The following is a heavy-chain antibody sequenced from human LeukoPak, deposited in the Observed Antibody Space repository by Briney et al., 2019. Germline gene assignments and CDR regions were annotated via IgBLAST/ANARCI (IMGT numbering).Heavy chain of an antibody. CDR3: ARGGGYDSSGYYNNDAFDI. D-gene: IGHD3-22*01. CDR1: VGSISSYY. J-gene: IGHJ3*02. V-gene: IGHV4-59*01. Sequence: PSETLSLTCTVSVGSISSYYWSWIRQPPGKGLEWIGYIYYSGSTNYNPSLKSRVTISVDTSKNQFSLKLSSVTAADTAVYYCARGGGYDSSGYYNNDAFDIWGQGTMVTVSS. CDR2: IYYSGST.